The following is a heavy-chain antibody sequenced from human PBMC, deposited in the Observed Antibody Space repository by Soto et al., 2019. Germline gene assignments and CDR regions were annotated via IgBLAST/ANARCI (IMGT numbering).Heavy chain of an antibody. V-gene: IGHV4-39*01. Sequence: KSSETLSLTCTVSGGSVTNSSYYWGWIRQSSGKGLEWIGSVYYRGRSYSKSSVKSRVTISVDTSKNRFSLSLNSVTASDTAVYFCVSQRTTVPTQAYFDYWGPGALVTVSS. D-gene: IGHD4-17*01. J-gene: IGHJ4*02. CDR1: GGSVTNSSYY. CDR3: VSQRTTVPTQAYFDY. CDR2: VYYRGRS.